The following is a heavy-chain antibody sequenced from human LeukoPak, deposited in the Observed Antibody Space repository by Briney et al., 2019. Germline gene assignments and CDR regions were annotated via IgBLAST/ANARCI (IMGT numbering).Heavy chain of an antibody. CDR3: ARDRYSSGWFVSHYFDY. Sequence: SETLFLTCTASGGSISSYYWSWIRQPPGKGLEWIGYIYYSGSTNYNPSLKSRVTISVDTSKNQFSLKLSSVTAADTAVYYCARDRYSSGWFVSHYFDYWGQGTLVTVSS. CDR1: GGSISSYY. D-gene: IGHD6-19*01. CDR2: IYYSGST. V-gene: IGHV4-59*01. J-gene: IGHJ4*02.